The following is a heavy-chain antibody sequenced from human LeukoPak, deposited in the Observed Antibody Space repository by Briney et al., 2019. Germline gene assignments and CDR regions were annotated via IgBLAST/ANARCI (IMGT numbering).Heavy chain of an antibody. V-gene: IGHV3-23*01. J-gene: IGHJ4*02. CDR3: KVQRGY. Sequence: GGSLRLSCAASGFTFSTYGMSWVRQAPGKGLEWVSAITGSGGSTYYADSVKGRFTISRDNSKNTLYLQMNSLRAEDTAIYYCKVQRGYWGQGTLVSVSS. CDR1: GFTFSTYG. D-gene: IGHD1-1*01. CDR2: ITGSGGST.